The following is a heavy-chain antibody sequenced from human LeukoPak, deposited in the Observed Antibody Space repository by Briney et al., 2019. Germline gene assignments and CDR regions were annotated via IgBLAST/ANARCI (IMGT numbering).Heavy chain of an antibody. CDR3: ATFSVIIDDY. J-gene: IGHJ4*02. Sequence: SETLSLTCTVSGVSISSRNYYWGWIRQPPGKGLEWIVSIYYTGTTYYNPSLTSRVTISVDTSKNQFSLKLSSVTAADTAVYYCATFSVIIDDYWGQGTLVTASS. D-gene: IGHD3-3*01. CDR1: GVSISSRNYY. CDR2: IYYTGTT. V-gene: IGHV4-39*07.